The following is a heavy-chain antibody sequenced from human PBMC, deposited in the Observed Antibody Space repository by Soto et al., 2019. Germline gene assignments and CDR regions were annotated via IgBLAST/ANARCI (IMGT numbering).Heavy chain of an antibody. D-gene: IGHD2-15*01. CDR1: GFTVSSKY. V-gene: IGHV3-66*01. CDR2: IQSGGPT. J-gene: IGHJ6*04. Sequence: GGSLRLSCAASGFTVSSKYMSWVRQAPGKGLEWVSLIQSGGPTYYADSVKGRFTISRDTSENTVHLQMDSLRAEDTAVYYCARDDVLCDGGRCYGVPLDVWGKGTRVTVSS. CDR3: ARDDVLCDGGRCYGVPLDV.